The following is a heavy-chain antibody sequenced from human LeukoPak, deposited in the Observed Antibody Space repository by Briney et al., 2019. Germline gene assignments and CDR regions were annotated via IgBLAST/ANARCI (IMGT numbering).Heavy chain of an antibody. CDR1: GFTFSSYS. D-gene: IGHD3-9*01. V-gene: IGHV3-21*04. J-gene: IGHJ6*03. Sequence: GGSLRLSCAASGFTFSSYSMNWVRQAPGKGLEWVSCISSSSSYIYYADSVKGRFTISRDNAKNSLYLQMNSLRAEDTALYYCARLPTYYDILYYYYHYMDVWGKGTTVTVSS. CDR2: ISSSSSYI. CDR3: ARLPTYYDILYYYYHYMDV.